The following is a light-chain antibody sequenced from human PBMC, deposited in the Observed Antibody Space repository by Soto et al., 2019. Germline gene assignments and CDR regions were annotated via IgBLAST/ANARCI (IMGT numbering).Light chain of an antibody. CDR2: ADT. V-gene: IGLV1-40*01. CDR3: QSYDSSLSAVV. J-gene: IGLJ2*01. CDR1: SSNMGAGYD. Sequence: QPVLTQPPSVSGAPGQRVTISCRGGSSNMGAGYDVHWYQQRPGTAPKLLIYADTNRPSGVPDRFSGSKSDSSASLAITGLQAEDEAEYYCQSYDSSLSAVVFGGGTKVTVL.